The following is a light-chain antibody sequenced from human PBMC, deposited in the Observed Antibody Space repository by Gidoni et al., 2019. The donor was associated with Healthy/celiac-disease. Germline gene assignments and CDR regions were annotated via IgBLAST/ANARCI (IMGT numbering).Light chain of an antibody. CDR3: QQRSNWPPGYT. Sequence: EIVLPQSPATLSLSPGERATLSCRGSQSVSSYLAWYQQKPGQAPRLLIYDASNRSTGIPARFSGSGCGTDFTLTISSLEPEDFAVYYCQQRSNWPPGYTFXQXTKLEIK. V-gene: IGKV3-11*01. J-gene: IGKJ2*01. CDR1: QSVSSY. CDR2: DAS.